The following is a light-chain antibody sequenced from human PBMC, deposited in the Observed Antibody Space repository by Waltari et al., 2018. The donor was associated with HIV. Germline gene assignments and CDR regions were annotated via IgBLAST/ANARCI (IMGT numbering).Light chain of an antibody. J-gene: IGLJ3*02. CDR2: ANN. Sequence: SVLTQPPSVSGAPGQRVTISCSGSTSNLRASHAVPWYPQLSGTAPKLLLFANNKRPSGVPDRFSGSKSGTSASLAITGLQAEDEADYYCQSYDSSLTGLNWVFGGGTKLTVL. V-gene: IGLV1-40*01. CDR1: TSNLRASHA. CDR3: QSYDSSLTGLNWV.